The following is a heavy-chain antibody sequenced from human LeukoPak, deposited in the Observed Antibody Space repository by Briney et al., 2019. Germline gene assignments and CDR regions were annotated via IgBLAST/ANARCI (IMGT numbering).Heavy chain of an antibody. J-gene: IGHJ4*02. CDR2: ISDTGHKD. V-gene: IGHV3-30-3*01. CDR3: ARDESSGPFDY. Sequence: GGSLRLSCAAAGFMFSGYSMHWVRQAPGKGLEWLAVISDTGHKDYYADAVKGRFTISRDNSKSTLYLQINSLRPEDTAVYYCARDESSGPFDYWGQGTLVTVSS. D-gene: IGHD6-19*01. CDR1: GFMFSGYS.